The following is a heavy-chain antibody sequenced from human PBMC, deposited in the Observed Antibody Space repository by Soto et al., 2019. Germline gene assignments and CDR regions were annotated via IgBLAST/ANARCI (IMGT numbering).Heavy chain of an antibody. CDR1: GDSISSYY. D-gene: IGHD2-2*01. CDR3: ASLGYCSSTSCSDFDY. J-gene: IGHJ4*02. V-gene: IGHV4-59*01. Sequence: PSETLSLTCTVSGDSISSYYWSWIRQPPGKGLEWIGYIYYSGSTNYNPSLKSRVTISVDTSKNQFSLKLSSVTAADTAVYYCASLGYCSSTSCSDFDYWGQGTLVTVS. CDR2: IYYSGST.